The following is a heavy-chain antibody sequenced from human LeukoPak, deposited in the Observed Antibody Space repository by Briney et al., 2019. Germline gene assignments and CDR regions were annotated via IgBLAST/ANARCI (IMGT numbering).Heavy chain of an antibody. V-gene: IGHV4-39*07. J-gene: IGHJ5*02. Sequence: SETLSLTCTVSGGSISSSSYYWGWIRQPPGKGLGWIGSIYYSGSTYYNPSLKSRVTISVDTSKNQFSLKLSSVTAADTAAYYCAREASSGWYVNWFDPWGQGTLVTVSS. D-gene: IGHD6-19*01. CDR1: GGSISSSSYY. CDR3: AREASSGWYVNWFDP. CDR2: IYYSGST.